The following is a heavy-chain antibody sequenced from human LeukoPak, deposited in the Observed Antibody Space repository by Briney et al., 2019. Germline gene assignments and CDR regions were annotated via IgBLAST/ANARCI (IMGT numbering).Heavy chain of an antibody. CDR3: ARQLRSDTAMVPNWFDP. J-gene: IGHJ5*02. CDR1: GGSFSDYY. CDR2: INHSGNT. V-gene: IGHV4-34*01. Sequence: SETLSLTCAVYGGSFSDYYWTWIRQPPGKGLEWIGEINHSGNTKYNPSLKSRVTISADTSRNQSSLKLSSVTAADTAVYYCARQLRSDTAMVPNWFDPWGQGTLVTVSS. D-gene: IGHD5-18*01.